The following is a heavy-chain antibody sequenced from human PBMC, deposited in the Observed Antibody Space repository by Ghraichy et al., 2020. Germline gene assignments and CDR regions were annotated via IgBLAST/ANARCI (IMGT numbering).Heavy chain of an antibody. CDR1: GFSVGDYA. J-gene: IGHJ6*02. V-gene: IGHV3-49*04. D-gene: IGHD3-10*01. CDR3: GITTYYYYGMDV. CDR2: IRSKAYGGTI. Sequence: GGSLRLSCTASGFSVGDYAMSWVRQAPGKGLEWVGFIRSKAYGGTIEYAASVKGRFTISRDDSKSIAYLKMNSLKTEDTAVYYCGITTYYYYGMDVWGQGTTGTVA.